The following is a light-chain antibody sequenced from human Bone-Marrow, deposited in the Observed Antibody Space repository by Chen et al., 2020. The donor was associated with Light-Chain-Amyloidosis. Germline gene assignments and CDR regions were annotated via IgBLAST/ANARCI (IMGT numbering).Light chain of an antibody. CDR3: SSYAGRNTVV. V-gene: IGLV2-8*01. CDR2: DVT. CDR1: SSDVGGYNY. J-gene: IGLJ2*01. Sequence: QSALTQPPSASGSPGQSVTISCTGTSSDVGGYNYISWYPQHPGKAPKLMIYDVTRRPSGVPDRFSGSKSGNTASLTVSGLQAEDEADYYCSSYAGRNTVVFGGGTKLTVL.